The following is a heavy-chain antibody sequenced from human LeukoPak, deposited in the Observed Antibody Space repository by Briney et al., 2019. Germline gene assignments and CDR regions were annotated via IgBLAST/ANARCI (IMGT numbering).Heavy chain of an antibody. J-gene: IGHJ4*02. Sequence: GGSLRLSCAASGFTFSDYYMSWIRQAPGKGLEWVAVISYDGSNKYYADSVKGRFTISRDNSKNTLYLQMNSLRAEDTAVYYCAKDMTTVTYYFDYWGQGTLVTVSS. CDR1: GFTFSDYY. CDR3: AKDMTTVTYYFDY. CDR2: ISYDGSNK. D-gene: IGHD4-17*01. V-gene: IGHV3-30*18.